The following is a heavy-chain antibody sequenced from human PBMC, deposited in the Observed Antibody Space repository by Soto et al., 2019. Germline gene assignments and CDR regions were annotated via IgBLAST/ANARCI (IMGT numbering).Heavy chain of an antibody. V-gene: IGHV1-3*01. D-gene: IGHD6-25*01. CDR2: INGGTDNI. J-gene: IGHJ5*02. CDR3: ARAMAAADKWEGRFWFDP. CDR1: GYTFTTYT. Sequence: ASVKVSCKASGYTFTTYTLHWVRQAPGQSPEWMGWINGGTDNIRLSRKFQRRVNLTKDTSATTVYMELTSLTSDDTAVYYCARAMAAADKWEGRFWFDPWGQGALVTVSS.